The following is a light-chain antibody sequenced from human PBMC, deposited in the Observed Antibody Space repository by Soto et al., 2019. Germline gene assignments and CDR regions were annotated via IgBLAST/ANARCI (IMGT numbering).Light chain of an antibody. CDR3: QKTHSTIHY. J-gene: IGKJ2*01. V-gene: IGKV1-39*01. Sequence: DIQMTQSPSSLSASIGDTITISCRASQNIERYLNWYQKKEGRAPQLLMFAAANLESGVPSRFRGSGSGTDFTLTISSLQPEDFATYYCQKTHSTIHYFGQGTKVDIK. CDR2: AAA. CDR1: QNIERY.